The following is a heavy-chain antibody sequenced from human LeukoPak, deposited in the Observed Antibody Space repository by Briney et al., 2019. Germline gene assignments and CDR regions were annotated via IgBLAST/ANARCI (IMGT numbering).Heavy chain of an antibody. V-gene: IGHV3-53*01. Sequence: GGSLRLSCAASGLTVSSYSVSWVRQAPGKGLEWVSLINPGGTTYYTDSVRGRFTISRDKSKHALYLQMNSLRAEDTAVYYCARYSAMDPGAFDIWGQGTMVTVSS. J-gene: IGHJ3*02. CDR3: ARYSAMDPGAFDI. CDR1: GLTVSSYS. D-gene: IGHD5-18*01. CDR2: INPGGTT.